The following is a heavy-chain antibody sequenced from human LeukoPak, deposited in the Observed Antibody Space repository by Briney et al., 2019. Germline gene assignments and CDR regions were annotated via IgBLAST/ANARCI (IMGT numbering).Heavy chain of an antibody. D-gene: IGHD2/OR15-2a*01. CDR1: RGSISDYY. CDR3: ARELKVGNTGYYFDY. V-gene: IGHV4-59*01. J-gene: IGHJ4*02. Sequence: KPSETLSLTCTVSRGSISDYYWGWIRQPPGKGLEWVGSIYYSGSTNYNPSLKSRVTILVDMSQNPFSLKMSSVTAADTAVYYCARELKVGNTGYYFDYWGQGTLVTVSS. CDR2: IYYSGST.